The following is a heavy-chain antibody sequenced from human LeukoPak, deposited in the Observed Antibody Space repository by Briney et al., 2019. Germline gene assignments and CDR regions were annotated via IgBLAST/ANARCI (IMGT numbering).Heavy chain of an antibody. CDR3: ARAMTSHYFDY. CDR2: IYYSGGT. Sequence: SQTLSLTCTVSGGSFSSGFYWSWIRQHPGQGLEWIGYIYYSGGTYYNPSLKSRVSILLDTSKKQFSLKLTSMTVADTAVYYCARAMTSHYFDYWGQGTLVTVSS. J-gene: IGHJ4*02. D-gene: IGHD2-21*02. CDR1: GGSFSSGFY. V-gene: IGHV4-31*03.